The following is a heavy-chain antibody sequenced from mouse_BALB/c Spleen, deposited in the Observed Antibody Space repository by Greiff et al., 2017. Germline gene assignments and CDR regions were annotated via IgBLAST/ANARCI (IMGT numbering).Heavy chain of an antibody. CDR2: IDPANGNT. D-gene: IGHD1-1*01. V-gene: IGHV14-3*02. J-gene: IGHJ3*01. Sequence: VQLQQSGAELVKPGASVKLSCTASGFNIKDTYMHWVKQRPEQGLEWIGRIDPANGNTKYDPKFQGKATITADTSSNTAYLQLSSLTSEDTAVYYCASEGYYGSSYVGFAYWGQGTLVTVSA. CDR3: ASEGYYGSSYVGFAY. CDR1: GFNIKDTY.